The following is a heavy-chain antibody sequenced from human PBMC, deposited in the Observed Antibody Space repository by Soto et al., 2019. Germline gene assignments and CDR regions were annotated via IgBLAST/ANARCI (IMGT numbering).Heavy chain of an antibody. V-gene: IGHV2-5*01. Sequence: QITLKESGPTLMKPTQPLTLSCTFSGFSLSTIAVGVGWIRQPPGKALERLALLYWNNDRRYRPSLKSRLTITKDTSKNQVVLTMTNMDPVDTATYFCAHTAYKSQIIGINYFDPWGQGTQVTVSS. D-gene: IGHD1-20*01. CDR3: AHTAYKSQIIGINYFDP. J-gene: IGHJ5*02. CDR2: LYWNNDR. CDR1: GFSLSTIAVG.